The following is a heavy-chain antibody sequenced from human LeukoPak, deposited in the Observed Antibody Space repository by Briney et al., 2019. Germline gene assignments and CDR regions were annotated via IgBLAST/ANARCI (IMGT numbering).Heavy chain of an antibody. Sequence: GESLKISCKGSGYSFTSYWIGWVRQMPGKGLEWMGIIYPGDSDTSYSPSFQGQVTISADKSISTAYLQWSSLKASDTAMYYCARQLNYYDSSGSYFDYWGQGTLVTVSS. D-gene: IGHD3-22*01. CDR2: IYPGDSDT. CDR3: ARQLNYYDSSGSYFDY. J-gene: IGHJ4*02. V-gene: IGHV5-51*01. CDR1: GYSFTSYW.